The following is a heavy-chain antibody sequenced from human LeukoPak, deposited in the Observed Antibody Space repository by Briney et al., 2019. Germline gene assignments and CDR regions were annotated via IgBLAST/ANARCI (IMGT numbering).Heavy chain of an antibody. CDR1: GFTFSSHA. J-gene: IGHJ4*02. V-gene: IGHV3-23*01. Sequence: GGSLRLSCAASGFTFSSHAMSWVRQAPGKGLEWVSAISGSGGSTYYADSVKGRFTISRDNSKNTLYLQMNSLRAEDTAVYYCAKDARGILLWFGELLFYFDYWGQGTLVTVSS. CDR2: ISGSGGST. D-gene: IGHD3-10*01. CDR3: AKDARGILLWFGELLFYFDY.